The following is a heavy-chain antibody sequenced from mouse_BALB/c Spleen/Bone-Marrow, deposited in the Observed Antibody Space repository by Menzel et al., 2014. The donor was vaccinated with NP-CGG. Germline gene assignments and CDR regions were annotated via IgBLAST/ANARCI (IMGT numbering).Heavy chain of an antibody. J-gene: IGHJ3*01. CDR3: ARGEQGRAWFAY. D-gene: IGHD4-1*01. CDR2: IDPANGNT. V-gene: IGHV14-3*02. Sequence: EVQLQQSGAELVKPGASVKLSCTASGFNIKDTYMHWVKQRPEQGLEWIGRIDPANGNTKYDPRFQGKATITADTSSNRAYVQLSCLTSEDTAVYFCARGEQGRAWFAYWGQGTLVTVSA. CDR1: GFNIKDTY.